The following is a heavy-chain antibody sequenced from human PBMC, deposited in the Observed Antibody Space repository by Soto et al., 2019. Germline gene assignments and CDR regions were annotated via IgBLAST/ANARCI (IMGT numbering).Heavy chain of an antibody. D-gene: IGHD1-1*01. Sequence: QLLESGGGLAQPGGSLTLSCAASGFTFSSSDMNWVRQAPGKGLEWVSIISETGGRTYYADSVKGRFTISRDNARSVLYLQMNSLRPDDTAVYYCAKSLNINWKNWFDLWGQGTLVTVSS. V-gene: IGHV3-23*01. J-gene: IGHJ5*02. CDR3: AKSLNINWKNWFDL. CDR2: ISETGGRT. CDR1: GFTFSSSD.